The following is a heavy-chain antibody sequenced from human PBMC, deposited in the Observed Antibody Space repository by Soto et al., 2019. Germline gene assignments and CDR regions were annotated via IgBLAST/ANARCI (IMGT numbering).Heavy chain of an antibody. Sequence: AVKLSCKASGFTFTSSAVQWVRQARGQRLEWIGWIGVGSGNRHYAQKFQERVTITRDMSTNTAYMELSSLRSEATAVYYCASHMVRGVQLMDVWGQGPTVTVS. CDR3: ASHMVRGVQLMDV. J-gene: IGHJ6*02. V-gene: IGHV1-58*01. CDR1: GFTFTSSA. D-gene: IGHD3-10*01. CDR2: IGVGSGNR.